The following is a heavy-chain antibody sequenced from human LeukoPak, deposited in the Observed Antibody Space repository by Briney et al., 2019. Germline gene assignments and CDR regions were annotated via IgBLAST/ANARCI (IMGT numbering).Heavy chain of an antibody. Sequence: ASVKVSCKASGYTFTSYYMHWVRQAPGQGLEWMGIINPSGGSTSYAQKFQGRVTMTRDTSISTAYMELSRLRSDDTAVYYCARDMVRGDDYWGQGTLVTVSS. CDR3: ARDMVRGDDY. J-gene: IGHJ4*02. D-gene: IGHD3-10*01. CDR2: INPSGGST. V-gene: IGHV1-46*01. CDR1: GYTFTSYY.